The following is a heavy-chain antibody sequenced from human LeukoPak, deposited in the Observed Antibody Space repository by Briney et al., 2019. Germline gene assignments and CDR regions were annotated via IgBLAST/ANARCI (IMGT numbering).Heavy chain of an antibody. CDR2: IIPIFGTA. V-gene: IGHV1-69*05. CDR3: ARTYYYDSSGHYEYDY. Sequence: ASVKVPCKASGGTFSSYAISWVRQAPGQGLEWMGGIIPIFGTANYAQKFQGRVTITTDESTSTAYMELSSLRSEDTAVYYCARTYYYDSSGHYEYDYWGQGTLVTVSS. J-gene: IGHJ4*02. CDR1: GGTFSSYA. D-gene: IGHD3-22*01.